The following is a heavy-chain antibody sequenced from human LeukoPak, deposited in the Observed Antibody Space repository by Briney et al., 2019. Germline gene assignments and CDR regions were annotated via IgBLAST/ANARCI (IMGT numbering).Heavy chain of an antibody. J-gene: IGHJ4*02. D-gene: IGHD6-13*01. V-gene: IGHV4-59*01. CDR3: AREGSGSSWFPLDY. CDR2: IYYSGST. Sequence: SETLSLTCTVSGGSISSYYWSWVRQPPGKGLEWIGYIYYSGSTNYNPSLKSRVTISVDTSKNQFSLKLSSVTAADTAVYYCAREGSGSSWFPLDYWGQGTLVTVSS. CDR1: GGSISSYY.